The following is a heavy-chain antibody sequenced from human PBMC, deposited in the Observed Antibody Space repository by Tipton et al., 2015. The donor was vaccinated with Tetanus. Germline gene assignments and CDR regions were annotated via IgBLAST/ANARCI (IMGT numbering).Heavy chain of an antibody. CDR1: GFTFSDHY. Sequence: SLRLSCVASGFTFSDHYMSWIRQAPGKGLEWVSVMYSGGDTYYVDSVKGRFSISRDNAKNTLYLQMNSLRVEDTAVYYCVRDGGSSGWLAHWGQGTLVTVSS. D-gene: IGHD6-19*01. J-gene: IGHJ5*02. V-gene: IGHV3-53*01. CDR3: VRDGGSSGWLAH. CDR2: MYSGGDT.